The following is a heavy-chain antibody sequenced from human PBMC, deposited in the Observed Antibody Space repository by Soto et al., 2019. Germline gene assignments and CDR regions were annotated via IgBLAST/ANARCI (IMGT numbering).Heavy chain of an antibody. J-gene: IGHJ4*02. V-gene: IGHV1-69*13. CDR3: ASSIGVTAVPRAFGDY. CDR2: IIPIFGTA. CDR1: GGTFSSYA. Sequence: GASVKVSCKASGGTFSSYAISWVRQAPGQGLEWMGGIIPIFGTANYAQKFQGRVTITADESTSTAYMELSSLRSEDTAVYYCASSIGVTAVPRAFGDYWGQGTLVTVSS. D-gene: IGHD3-3*01.